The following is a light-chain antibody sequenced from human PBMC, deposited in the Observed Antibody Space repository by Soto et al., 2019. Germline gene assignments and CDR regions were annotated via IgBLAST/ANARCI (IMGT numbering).Light chain of an antibody. Sequence: EIVLTQSPATRSLSPGERATLSCRASQSVSSYLAWYQQKPGQAPRLLIYDASNRAPGIPARFSGSGSGTDFTLTISSLEPEDFAVYYCQQRSNWPRTFGQGTKVEIK. J-gene: IGKJ1*01. CDR2: DAS. CDR1: QSVSSY. CDR3: QQRSNWPRT. V-gene: IGKV3-11*01.